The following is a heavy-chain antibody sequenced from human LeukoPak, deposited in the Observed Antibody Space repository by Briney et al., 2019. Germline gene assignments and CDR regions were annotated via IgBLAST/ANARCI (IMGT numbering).Heavy chain of an antibody. CDR3: ASDDTHGYHSFAS. CDR1: GFTFSSYS. J-gene: IGHJ4*02. V-gene: IGHV3-21*01. Sequence: SGGSLRLSCAASGFTFSSYSMNWIRQTPGKGLEWVSSISGSGEVIYYVDSVRGRFTISRDNGKNSLYLQMNSLSTEKNDVSSCASDDTHGYHSFASWGQGNLVTVSS. CDR2: ISGSGEVI. D-gene: IGHD2-8*01.